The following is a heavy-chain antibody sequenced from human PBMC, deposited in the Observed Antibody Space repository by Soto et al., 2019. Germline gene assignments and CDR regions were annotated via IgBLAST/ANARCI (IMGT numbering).Heavy chain of an antibody. D-gene: IGHD6-25*01. CDR3: ARHGSGWNNPQDRNKWLDP. Sequence: ESLKISCKGSGYSFTKYWIAWVRQMPGKGLEWMGIIYPGDSDTRYSPSFQGQVTISVDKSINTAYLQWSSLKASDTAMYYCARHGSGWNNPQDRNKWLDPWSQGTLVTVSS. J-gene: IGHJ5*02. CDR2: IYPGDSDT. CDR1: GYSFTKYW. V-gene: IGHV5-51*01.